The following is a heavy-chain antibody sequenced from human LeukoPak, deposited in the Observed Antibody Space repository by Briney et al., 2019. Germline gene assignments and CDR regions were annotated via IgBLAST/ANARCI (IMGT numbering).Heavy chain of an antibody. J-gene: IGHJ4*02. CDR3: TRDPEGGDDFDF. V-gene: IGHV1-18*01. CDR1: GYSFSTYG. D-gene: IGHD1-14*01. Sequence: ASVRVSCKASGYSFSTYGISWVRQAPGQGLEWMGWISVHKGHTNYAQKFQGRLTLTTDTSTNTAYMELRSLRSDDTAVYYCTRDPEGGDDFDFWGQRTLVTVSS. CDR2: ISVHKGHT.